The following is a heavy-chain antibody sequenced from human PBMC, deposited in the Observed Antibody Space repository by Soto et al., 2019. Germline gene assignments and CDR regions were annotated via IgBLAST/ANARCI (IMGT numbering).Heavy chain of an antibody. Sequence: GGSLRLSCAASGFTFNAYAMNWVRQAPGKGLEWVSFIGGSGSSTYYTDSVKGRFTISRDNSKSTLYLQMDSLRVEDTAVYYCAKRSLGGDNVPLFDNWGQGT. V-gene: IGHV3-23*01. CDR2: IGGSGSST. D-gene: IGHD4-17*01. CDR1: GFTFNAYA. J-gene: IGHJ4*02. CDR3: AKRSLGGDNVPLFDN.